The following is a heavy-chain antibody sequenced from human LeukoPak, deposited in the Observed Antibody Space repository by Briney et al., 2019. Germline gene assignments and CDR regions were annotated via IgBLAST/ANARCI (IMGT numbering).Heavy chain of an antibody. CDR1: GFTFSNYA. CDR3: AKDRSDNSSWYCMDV. V-gene: IGHV3-23*01. CDR2: ISGSGDTT. J-gene: IGHJ6*02. D-gene: IGHD6-19*01. Sequence: GRSLRLSCAASGFTFSNYAMSWVRQAPGKGPEWVSGISGSGDTTYYADSVKGRFTISRDNSKNTLYLQMNSLGAEDTAVYYCAKDRSDNSSWYCMDVWGQGTTVTVSS.